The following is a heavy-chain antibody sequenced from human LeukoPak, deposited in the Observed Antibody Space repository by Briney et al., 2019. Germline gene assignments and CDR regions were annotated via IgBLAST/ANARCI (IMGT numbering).Heavy chain of an antibody. D-gene: IGHD6-19*01. CDR3: ARDPSGRIAVAGTNY. Sequence: SETLSLTCTVSGYSISTGYYWDWIRQPPGKGLEWIGTFYHGGSTYYNPSLKSRVTISVDTSKNQFSLKLSSVTAADTAVYYCARDPSGRIAVAGTNYWGQGTLVTVSS. CDR1: GYSISTGYY. CDR2: FYHGGST. J-gene: IGHJ4*02. V-gene: IGHV4-38-2*02.